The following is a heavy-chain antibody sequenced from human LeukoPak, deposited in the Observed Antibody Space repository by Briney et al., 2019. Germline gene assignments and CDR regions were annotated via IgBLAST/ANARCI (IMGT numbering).Heavy chain of an antibody. D-gene: IGHD2-15*01. J-gene: IGHJ4*02. CDR2: ISYDGGNK. V-gene: IGHV3-30*04. Sequence: GGSLRLSCAASGFTFSSYAIHWVRQAPGKGLEWVAVISYDGGNKYYADSVKGRFTISRDNAKNSLYLQMNSLRAEDTAVYYCARDGGFFFDYWGQGTLVTVSS. CDR3: ARDGGFFFDY. CDR1: GFTFSSYA.